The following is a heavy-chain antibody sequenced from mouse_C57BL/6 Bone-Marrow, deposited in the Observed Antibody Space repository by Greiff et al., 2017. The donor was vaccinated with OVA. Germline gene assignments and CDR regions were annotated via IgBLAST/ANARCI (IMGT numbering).Heavy chain of an antibody. J-gene: IGHJ3*01. D-gene: IGHD1-1*01. CDR2: INPNNGGT. Sequence: VQLQQSGPELVKPGASVKMSCKASGYTFTDYNMHWVKQSHGKSLEWIGYINPNNGGTSYNQKFKGKATLTVNKSSSTAYMELRSLTSEDSAVYYCARGGGSTPAWVAYWGQGTLVTVSA. V-gene: IGHV1-22*01. CDR1: GYTFTDYN. CDR3: ARGGGSTPAWVAY.